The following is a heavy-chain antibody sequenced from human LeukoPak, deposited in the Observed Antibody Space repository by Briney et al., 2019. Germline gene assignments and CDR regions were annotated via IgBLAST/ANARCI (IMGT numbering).Heavy chain of an antibody. CDR2: TKHKISNFIT. Sequence: PGGSLRLSCATSGFTFSDHFMDWVRQAPGKGLEWVGHTKHKISNFITDYAASVKDRFSISRDDSKNSLYLQMNSLKTEDTAVYYCVVMIEGAITLGQGTLVTVSS. V-gene: IGHV3-72*01. CDR3: VVMIEGAIT. J-gene: IGHJ5*02. D-gene: IGHD3-10*01. CDR1: GFTFSDHF.